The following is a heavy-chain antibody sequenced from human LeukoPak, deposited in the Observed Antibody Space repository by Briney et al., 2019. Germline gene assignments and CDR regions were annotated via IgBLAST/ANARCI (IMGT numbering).Heavy chain of an antibody. CDR2: IYYSGST. CDR1: GGSISSYY. CDR3: ARGESGYDPIDY. D-gene: IGHD5-12*01. V-gene: IGHV4-59*01. Sequence: SETLSLTCTVSGGSISSYYWSGIRQPPGKGLEWIGYIYYSGSTNYNPSLKSRVTISVDTSKNQFSLKLSSVTAADTAVYYCARGESGYDPIDYWGQGTLVTVSS. J-gene: IGHJ4*02.